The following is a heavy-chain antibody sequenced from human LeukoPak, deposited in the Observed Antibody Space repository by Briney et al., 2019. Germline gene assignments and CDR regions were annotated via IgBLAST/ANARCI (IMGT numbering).Heavy chain of an antibody. CDR2: TDYRSGWYN. Sequence: SQTLSLTCAISGDSVSSNSAAWGWIRQSPSRGLEWLGRTDYRSGWYNDYALSVESRITINPDTSKNQVSLQLTSVTPEDTAVYYCSRELASGPADYWAQGTLVTVSS. CDR1: GDSVSSNSAA. D-gene: IGHD2-2*01. V-gene: IGHV6-1*01. CDR3: SRELASGPADY. J-gene: IGHJ4*02.